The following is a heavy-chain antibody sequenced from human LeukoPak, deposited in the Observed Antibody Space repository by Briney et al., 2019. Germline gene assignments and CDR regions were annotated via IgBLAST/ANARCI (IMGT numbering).Heavy chain of an antibody. CDR2: ISGSGGST. CDR1: GFTFSSYP. J-gene: IGHJ4*02. CDR3: AKDRRGEYQLLFAVYFDY. D-gene: IGHD2-2*01. Sequence: PGGSLRLSCAASGFTFSSYPMSWVRQAPGKGLEWVSAISGSGGSTYYADSVKGRFTISRDNSKNTLYLQMNSLRAEDTAVYYCAKDRRGEYQLLFAVYFDYWGQGTLVTVSS. V-gene: IGHV3-23*01.